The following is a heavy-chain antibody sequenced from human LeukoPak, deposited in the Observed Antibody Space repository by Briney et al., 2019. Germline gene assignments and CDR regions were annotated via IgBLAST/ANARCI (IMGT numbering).Heavy chain of an antibody. V-gene: IGHV4-39*07. CDR2: IYYSGST. Sequence: SETLSLTCTVSGGSISSSSYYWRWIRQPPGKGLEWFGSIYYSGSTYYNPSLKSRVTISVDTSKNQFSLKLSSVTAADPAVYYCARDSESSDNYFDCWGQGTLVTVSS. CDR1: GGSISSSSYY. D-gene: IGHD1-14*01. J-gene: IGHJ4*02. CDR3: ARDSESSDNYFDC.